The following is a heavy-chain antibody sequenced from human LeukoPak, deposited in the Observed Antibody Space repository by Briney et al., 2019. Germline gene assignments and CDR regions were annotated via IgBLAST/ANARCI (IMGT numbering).Heavy chain of an antibody. CDR1: GFTFEASA. V-gene: IGHV3-23*01. CDR3: AKNIRDQLLCGFNY. CDR2: ISGGGEST. D-gene: IGHD2-2*01. J-gene: IGHJ4*02. Sequence: GGSLRLSCAASGFTFEASAVSWVRQAPGKGRGRVAVISGGGESTYYAESVKGRFTISRDNSKKTLFLQVNSLRAEDTAVYFCAKNIRDQLLCGFNYWGQGIVVTVSS.